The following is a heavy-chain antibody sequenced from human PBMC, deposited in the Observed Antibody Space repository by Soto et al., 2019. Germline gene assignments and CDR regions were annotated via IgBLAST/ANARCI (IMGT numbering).Heavy chain of an antibody. CDR3: AIGNPDWFDP. Sequence: SETLSLTCAVSGYSISSGLYWGWIRQPPGKGLEWIGTIYRGGITYYNPSLKSRVTISIDTSKNHFSLRLSSVTATDTAVYFCAIGNPDWFDPWGQGTLVTVS. V-gene: IGHV4-38-2*01. D-gene: IGHD1-1*01. CDR2: IYRGGIT. J-gene: IGHJ5*02. CDR1: GYSISSGLY.